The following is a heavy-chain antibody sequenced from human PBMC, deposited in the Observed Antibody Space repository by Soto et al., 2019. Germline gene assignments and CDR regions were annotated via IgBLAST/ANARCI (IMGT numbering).Heavy chain of an antibody. CDR2: VSSGSSNI. J-gene: IGHJ4*02. V-gene: IGHV3-21*01. Sequence: EVELVESGGGLVKPGESLKLSCAASGFTFRTYNMIWVRQAPGKVLEWLASVSSGSSNIYYAASVKGRFTISRDNAQNSLLLQINSLSAEDTAVYYCARQYPSSSRHFDHWGQGTLVTVSA. CDR3: ARQYPSSSRHFDH. CDR1: GFTFRTYN. D-gene: IGHD6-6*01.